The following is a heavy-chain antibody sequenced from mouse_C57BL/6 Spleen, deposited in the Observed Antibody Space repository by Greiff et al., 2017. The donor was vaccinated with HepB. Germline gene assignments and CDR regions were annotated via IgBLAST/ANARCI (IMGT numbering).Heavy chain of an antibody. V-gene: IGHV1-69*01. CDR2: IDPSDSYT. CDR3: AIFSYWYFDV. Sequence: VQLQQPGAELVMPGASVKLSCKASGYTFTSYWMHWVKQRPGQGLEWIGDIDPSDSYTNYNQKFKGKSTLTVDKSSSTAYMQLSSLTSEDSAVYYCAIFSYWYFDVWGTGTTVTVSS. CDR1: GYTFTSYW. J-gene: IGHJ1*03.